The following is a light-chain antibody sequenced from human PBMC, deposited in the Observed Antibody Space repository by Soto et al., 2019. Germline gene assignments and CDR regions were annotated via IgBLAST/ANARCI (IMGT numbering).Light chain of an antibody. CDR3: MEGIKYTVT. J-gene: IGKJ2*01. CDR1: QSLLDSDDGNIY. CDR2: TLS. Sequence: DIVVTQTPLSLPVTPGEPASISCRSSQSLLDSDDGNIYLVWYLQKSGQSPQLLIYTLSYRASGVRYRYHAGGSSTGKTIKISRVEAEDVGVYNCMEGIKYTVTFGQRTKLEMK. V-gene: IGKV2-40*01.